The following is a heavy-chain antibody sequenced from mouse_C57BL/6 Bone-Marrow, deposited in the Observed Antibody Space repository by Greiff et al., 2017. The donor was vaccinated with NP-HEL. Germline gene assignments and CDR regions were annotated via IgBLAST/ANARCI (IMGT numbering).Heavy chain of an antibody. D-gene: IGHD1-1*01. V-gene: IGHV5-6*02. J-gene: IGHJ1*03. CDR3: ARRPFTTVVAHWYFDV. CDR1: GFTFSSYG. Sequence: DVKLVESGGDLVKPGGSLKLSCAASGFTFSSYGMSWVRQTPDKRLEWVATISSGGSYTYYPDSVKGRFTISRDNAKNTLYLQMSSLKSEDTAMYYCARRPFTTVVAHWYFDVWGTGTTVTVSS. CDR2: ISSGGSYT.